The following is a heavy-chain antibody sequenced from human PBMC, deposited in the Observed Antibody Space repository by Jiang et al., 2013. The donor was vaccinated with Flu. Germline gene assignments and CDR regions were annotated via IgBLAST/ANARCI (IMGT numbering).Heavy chain of an antibody. CDR2: IYPGDSDT. CDR3: ARPAYCSGGGCYHFDY. J-gene: IGHJ4*02. CDR1: GYSFTSYW. V-gene: IGHV5-51*01. D-gene: IGHD2-15*01. Sequence: GAEVKKPGESLKISCKGSGYSFTSYWIGWVRQMPGKGLEWMGIIYPGDSDTRYSPSFQGQVTILADKSISTAYLQWSSLKASDTAMYYCARPAYCSGGGCYHFDYWGQGTLVTVSS.